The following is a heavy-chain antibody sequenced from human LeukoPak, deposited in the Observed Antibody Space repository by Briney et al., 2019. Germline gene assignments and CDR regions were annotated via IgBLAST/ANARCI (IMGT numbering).Heavy chain of an antibody. D-gene: IGHD2-2*01. CDR3: ARGCSSTSCYYYYYGMDV. J-gene: IGHJ6*02. CDR1: GFTLSSNY. Sequence: GGSLRLSCAASGFTLSSNYMSWVRQAPGKGLEWVSVIYSGGSTYYADSVKGRFTISRDNSKNTLYLQMNSLRAEDTAVYYCARGCSSTSCYYYYYGMDVWGQGTTVTVSS. CDR2: IYSGGST. V-gene: IGHV3-66*01.